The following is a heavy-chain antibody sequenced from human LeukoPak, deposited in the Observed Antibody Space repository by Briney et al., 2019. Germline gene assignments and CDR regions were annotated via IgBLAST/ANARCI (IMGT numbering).Heavy chain of an antibody. Sequence: GGSLRLSCAASGFTFSSYAMSWVRQAPGQGLEWVSGISGSGGSTYYADSVKGRFTVSRDNSKNMLWLQMTSLRAEDTAIYYCARAKYDYGDPVGWFDPWGQGTLVTVSS. J-gene: IGHJ5*02. CDR3: ARAKYDYGDPVGWFDP. D-gene: IGHD4-17*01. CDR2: ISGSGGST. CDR1: GFTFSSYA. V-gene: IGHV3-23*01.